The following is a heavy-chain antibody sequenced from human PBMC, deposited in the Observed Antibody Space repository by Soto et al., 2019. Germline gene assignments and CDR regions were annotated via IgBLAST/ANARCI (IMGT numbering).Heavy chain of an antibody. CDR3: ARTSRDGYNWDYYYGMDV. CDR2: IYYSGST. Sequence: PSETLSLTCTVSGGSISSSSYYWGWIRQPPGKWLEWIGSIYYSGSTYYNPSLKSRVTISVDTSKNQFSLKLSSVTAADTAVYYCARTSRDGYNWDYYYGMDVWGQGTTVTVYS. CDR1: GGSISSSSYY. V-gene: IGHV4-39*01. D-gene: IGHD5-12*01. J-gene: IGHJ6*02.